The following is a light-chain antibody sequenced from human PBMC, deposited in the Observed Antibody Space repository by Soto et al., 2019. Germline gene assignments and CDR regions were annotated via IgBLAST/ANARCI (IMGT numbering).Light chain of an antibody. CDR1: QRVSSN. Sequence: EVVMTQSPATLSLSPGERATLSCRASQRVSSNLAWYQQKPGQAPRLLIYGASTRATGIPARFSGSGSGTEFTLTISSLQSEDFAFYYCQQHNNWPLTFGGGTKVEIK. V-gene: IGKV3-15*01. J-gene: IGKJ4*01. CDR2: GAS. CDR3: QQHNNWPLT.